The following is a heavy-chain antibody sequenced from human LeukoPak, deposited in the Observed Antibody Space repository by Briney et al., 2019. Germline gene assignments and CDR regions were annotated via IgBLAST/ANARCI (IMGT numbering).Heavy chain of an antibody. Sequence: ASVKVSCKASGGTFSSYAISWLRQATGQGLEWMGWMNPNSGNTGYAHKFQGRVTMTRNTSVSTAYVELCSLRSEDTAVYYCARGVWFGELLPLDVWGKGTTVTISS. CDR2: MNPNSGNT. D-gene: IGHD3-10*01. CDR1: GGTFSSYA. CDR3: ARGVWFGELLPLDV. J-gene: IGHJ6*04. V-gene: IGHV1-8*02.